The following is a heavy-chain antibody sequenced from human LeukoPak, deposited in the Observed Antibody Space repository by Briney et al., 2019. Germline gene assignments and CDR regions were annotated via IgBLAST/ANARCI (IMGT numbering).Heavy chain of an antibody. D-gene: IGHD1-26*01. CDR2: VRDKTNSYAT. V-gene: IGHV3-73*01. CDR3: TRQRPQTGSLDY. CDR1: GFTFSDSS. J-gene: IGHJ4*02. Sequence: GGSLRLSCAASGFTFSDSSMHWVRQASGRGLEWVGRVRDKTNSYATGYGESVKGRFTISRDDSKNTAYLEMSSLRVEDTAVYYCTRQRPQTGSLDYWGQGALVTVSS.